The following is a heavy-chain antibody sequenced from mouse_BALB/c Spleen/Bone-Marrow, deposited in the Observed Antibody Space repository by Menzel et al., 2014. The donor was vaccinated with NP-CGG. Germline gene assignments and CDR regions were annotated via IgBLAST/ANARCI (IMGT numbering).Heavy chain of an antibody. D-gene: IGHD1-2*01. CDR2: IYPGNGDT. CDR1: GYTFTSYW. J-gene: IGHJ4*01. CDR3: ARRDYGIRENYDAMDD. V-gene: IGHV1-87*01. Sequence: QVQLQQPGAELARPGASVKLSCKASGYTFTSYWMQWVKQRPGQGLEWIGAIYPGNGDTRYTQKFKGKATLTADKSSSTAYMQLSSLASEDSAVYYCARRDYGIRENYDAMDDWGQGTSVNVPS.